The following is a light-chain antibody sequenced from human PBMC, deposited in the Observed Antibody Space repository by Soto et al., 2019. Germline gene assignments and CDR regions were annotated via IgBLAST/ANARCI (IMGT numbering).Light chain of an antibody. CDR2: ADS. V-gene: IGKV3D-15*01. CDR3: QQYDKWPPRT. J-gene: IGKJ1*01. Sequence: EIVLTQSPATLSLSPGERATLSCRASQSVSSYLAWYQQKPGQAPRLLIYADSNRATGIPARFSGSGSGTEFTLTISSLQSEDSAVYYCQQYDKWPPRTFGQGTKVDIK. CDR1: QSVSSY.